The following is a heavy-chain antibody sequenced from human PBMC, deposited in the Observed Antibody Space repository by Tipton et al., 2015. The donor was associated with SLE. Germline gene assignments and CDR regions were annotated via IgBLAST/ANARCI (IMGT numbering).Heavy chain of an antibody. CDR2: INPSGGST. CDR3: ARGMGYYDSRGWYFDY. V-gene: IGHV1-46*01. D-gene: IGHD3-22*01. J-gene: IGHJ4*02. Sequence: QSGPEVKKPGASVKGSCKASGYTFTSYYMHWVRQAPGQGLEWMGIINPSGGSTSYAQKFQGRVTMTRDTSTSTVYMELSSLRSEDTAVYYCARGMGYYDSRGWYFDYWGQGTLVTVSS. CDR1: GYTFTSYY.